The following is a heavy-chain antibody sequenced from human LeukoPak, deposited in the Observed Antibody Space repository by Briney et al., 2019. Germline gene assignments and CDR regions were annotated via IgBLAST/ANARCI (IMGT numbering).Heavy chain of an antibody. V-gene: IGHV1-2*02. CDR3: ARDQPALDY. CDR1: GFTFIGYY. Sequence: ASVKVSSKASGFTFIGYYMHWVRQAPGQGLEWMGWINLNTGDTDYAPKFQGRVTMTRDTSITTAYMELSRLRYDDTAVYYCARDQPALDYWGRGTLVTVSS. CDR2: INLNTGDT. J-gene: IGHJ4*02.